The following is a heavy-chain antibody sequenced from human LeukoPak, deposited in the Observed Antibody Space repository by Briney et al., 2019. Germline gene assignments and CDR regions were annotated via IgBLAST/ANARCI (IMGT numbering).Heavy chain of an antibody. D-gene: IGHD2-15*01. CDR1: GGTFSSYA. V-gene: IGHV1-69*13. J-gene: IGHJ5*02. CDR3: AESGGSLIGNWLDP. CDR2: IIPIFGTA. Sequence: GASVKVSCKASGGTFSSYAISWVRQAPGQGLEWMGGIIPIFGTANYAQKFQGRVTITADESTSTAYMELSSLRSEDTAVYYCAESGGSLIGNWLDPWGQGTLVTVSS.